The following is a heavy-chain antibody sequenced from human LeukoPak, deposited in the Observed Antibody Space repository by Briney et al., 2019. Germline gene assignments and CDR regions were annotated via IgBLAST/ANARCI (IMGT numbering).Heavy chain of an antibody. D-gene: IGHD4-17*01. CDR3: AKDLRVTTNYYYGMDV. V-gene: IGHV3-30*18. J-gene: IGHJ6*02. CDR2: ISYDGSNK. CDR1: GFTFSSYG. Sequence: GGSLRLSCAASGFTFSSYGMHWVRQAPGKGLEWVAVISYDGSNKYYADSVKGRFTISRDNSKNTLYLQMNSLRAEDTAVYYCAKDLRVTTNYYYGMDVWGQGTTVTVSS.